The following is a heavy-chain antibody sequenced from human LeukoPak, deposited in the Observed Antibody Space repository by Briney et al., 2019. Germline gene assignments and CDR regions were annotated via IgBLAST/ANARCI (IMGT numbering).Heavy chain of an antibody. V-gene: IGHV3-23*01. CDR1: GFTFSSYV. CDR2: ISGSGGST. CDR3: AKRWFGELTFDY. D-gene: IGHD3-10*01. J-gene: IGHJ4*02. Sequence: PGGSLRLSCAASGFTFSSYVMSWVRQAPGKRLDGVAVISGSGGSTSYAASVKGRFTISRDNSKNTVYLQMNSLRAEDTAAYYCAKRWFGELTFDYWGQGALVTVSS.